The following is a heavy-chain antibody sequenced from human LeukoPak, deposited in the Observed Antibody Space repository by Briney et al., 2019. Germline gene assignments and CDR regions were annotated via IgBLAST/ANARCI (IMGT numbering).Heavy chain of an antibody. J-gene: IGHJ3*02. D-gene: IGHD4-17*01. CDR2: IYYSGST. Sequence: KPSGTLSLTCTVSGGSISSYYWSWIRQPPGKGLEWIGYIYYSGSTDYNPSLKSRVTISVDTSKNQFSLKLSSVTAADTAVYYCARALDYGDYGKDDAFDIWGQGTMVTVSS. V-gene: IGHV4-59*01. CDR3: ARALDYGDYGKDDAFDI. CDR1: GGSISSYY.